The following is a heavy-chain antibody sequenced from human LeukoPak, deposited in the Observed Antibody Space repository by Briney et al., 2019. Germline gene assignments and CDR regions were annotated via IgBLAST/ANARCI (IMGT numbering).Heavy chain of an antibody. V-gene: IGHV3-21*01. D-gene: IGHD6-13*01. CDR3: ARGPDSSTCDH. CDR2: ISPTYAYI. CDR1: GFSFNTYN. Sequence: GGSLRLSCTASGFSFNTYNMNWVRQAPGKGLEWVSSISPTYAYIYYADSVKGRFTISRDNAKNSLYLQMNSLRDEDTAVYYCARGPDSSTCDHWGQGTLVTVSS. J-gene: IGHJ4*02.